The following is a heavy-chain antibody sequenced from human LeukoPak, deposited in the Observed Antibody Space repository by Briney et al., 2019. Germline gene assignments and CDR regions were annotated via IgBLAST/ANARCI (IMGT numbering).Heavy chain of an antibody. CDR2: INPNTGNP. V-gene: IGHV7-4-1*02. J-gene: IGHJ5*01. D-gene: IGHD3-16*02. CDR1: GYTFTNYA. Sequence: GASVTVSCKASGYTFTNYAMNWVRQAPGQGLEWMGWINPNTGNPMYAQGFTGRFVFSLDTSVTTTYLQINGLEAEDTAVYYCARAYQRLGGLSFPDSWGQGTLVTVSS. CDR3: ARAYQRLGGLSFPDS.